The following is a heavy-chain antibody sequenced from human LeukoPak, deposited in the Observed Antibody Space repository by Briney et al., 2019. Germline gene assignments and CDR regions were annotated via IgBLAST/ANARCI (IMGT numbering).Heavy chain of an antibody. CDR2: IYTSGST. CDR3: AREAVVPAAIGPPTTNWFDP. J-gene: IGHJ5*02. V-gene: IGHV4-61*02. D-gene: IGHD2-2*01. CDR1: GGSISSGSYY. Sequence: SQTLSLTCTVSGGSISSGSYYWSWIRQPAGKGLEWIGRIYTSGSTNYNPSLKSRVTISVDTSKNQFSLKLSSVTAADTAVYYCAREAVVPAAIGPPTTNWFDPWGQGTLVTVSS.